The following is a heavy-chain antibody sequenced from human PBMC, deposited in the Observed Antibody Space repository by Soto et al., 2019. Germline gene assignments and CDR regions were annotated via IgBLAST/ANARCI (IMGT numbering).Heavy chain of an antibody. CDR2: IYPGDSDT. J-gene: IGHJ3*02. V-gene: IGHV5-51*01. Sequence: EVQLVQSGAEVKKPGESLKISCKGSGYSFTSYWIGWVRQMPGKGLEWMGIIYPGDSDTRYSPSFQGQVTISADKSISTAYLQWSSLKASDTAMYYCASVYNWNYVRHLDDAFDIWGQGTMVTQDDAFDIWGQGTMVTVSS. CDR1: GYSFTSYW. D-gene: IGHD1-7*01. CDR3: ASVYNWNYVRHLDDAFDIWGQGTMVTQDDAFDI.